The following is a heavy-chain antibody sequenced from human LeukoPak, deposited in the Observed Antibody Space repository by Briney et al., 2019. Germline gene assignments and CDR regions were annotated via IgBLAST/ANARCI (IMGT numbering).Heavy chain of an antibody. V-gene: IGHV3-30*02. Sequence: GGSLRLSCAASGFTFSSYGMHWVRQAPGKGLEWVAFIRYDGSNKYYADSVKGRFTISRDNSKNTLYLQMNSLRAEDTAVYYCASKRDDSSGWYRLDYWGQGTLVTVSS. CDR3: ASKRDDSSGWYRLDY. J-gene: IGHJ4*02. CDR2: IRYDGSNK. CDR1: GFTFSSYG. D-gene: IGHD6-19*01.